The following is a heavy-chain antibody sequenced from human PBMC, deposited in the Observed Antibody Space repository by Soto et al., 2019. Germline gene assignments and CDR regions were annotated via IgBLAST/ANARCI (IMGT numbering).Heavy chain of an antibody. CDR2: IYYSGST. V-gene: IGHV4-59*08. J-gene: IGHJ2*01. CDR3: ARQGWPHWYFDL. D-gene: IGHD6-19*01. Sequence: WTWIRQPPGKGLEWIGYIYYSGSTNYNPSLKSRVSISGDTSKNQFSLNLSSVTAADTAVYYCARQGWPHWYFDLWGRGTLVTVSS.